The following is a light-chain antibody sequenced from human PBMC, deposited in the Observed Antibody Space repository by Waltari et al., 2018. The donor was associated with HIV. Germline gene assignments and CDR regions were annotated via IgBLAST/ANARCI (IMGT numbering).Light chain of an antibody. V-gene: IGLV2-8*01. CDR1: SSDVGGYNY. CDR2: EVS. CDR3: SSYAGSSWV. J-gene: IGLJ3*02. Sequence: QSALTQPPSASGSPGQSVTISCSGTSSDVGGYNYVSWYQQHPGKAPQLMIYEVSKRPSGVPDRCSGSKSGNTASLTVSGLQAEDEADYYCSSYAGSSWVFGGGTKLTVL.